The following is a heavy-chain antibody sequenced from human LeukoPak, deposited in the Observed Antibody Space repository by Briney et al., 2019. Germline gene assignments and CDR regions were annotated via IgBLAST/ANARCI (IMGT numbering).Heavy chain of an antibody. CDR2: IIPIFGTA. CDR3: ARIPWIQNWGYFDY. Sequence: SVKVSCKASGGTFSSYAISWVRQAPGQGLEWMGGIIPIFGTANYAQKFQGRVTITADKSTSTAYMELSSLRSEDTAVYYCARIPWIQNWGYFDYWGQGTLVTVSS. D-gene: IGHD5-18*01. J-gene: IGHJ4*02. CDR1: GGTFSSYA. V-gene: IGHV1-69*06.